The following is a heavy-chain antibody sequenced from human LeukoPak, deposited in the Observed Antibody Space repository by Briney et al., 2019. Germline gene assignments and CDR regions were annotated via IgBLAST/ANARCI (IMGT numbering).Heavy chain of an antibody. CDR1: GFTFSSYA. CDR2: ISGSGGST. D-gene: IGHD3-22*01. Sequence: PGGSLRLSCAASGFTFSSYAMSWVRQAPGKGLEWVSAISGSGGSTYYAYSVKGRVTISRDNSKNTLYLQMNSLRAEDTAVYYCAKLGPGYYDSSGYAIDYWGQGTLVTVSS. CDR3: AKLGPGYYDSSGYAIDY. J-gene: IGHJ4*02. V-gene: IGHV3-23*01.